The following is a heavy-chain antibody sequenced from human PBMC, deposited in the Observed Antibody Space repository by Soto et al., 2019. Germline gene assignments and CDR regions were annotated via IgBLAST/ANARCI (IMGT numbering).Heavy chain of an antibody. J-gene: IGHJ4*02. CDR1: GGSITRNNNF. CDR2: IQYGGTT. CDR3: ARLGSSGWYQGSYFDY. D-gene: IGHD6-19*01. Sequence: QLQLHESGPGLVKASETLSLTCTVSGGSITRNNNFWGWIRQSPGKGLEWIGSIQYGGTTNYNPSLKSRVIMSAETSKNQFSLMMNSVTAADTAVYYCARLGSSGWYQGSYFDYWGQGTLVTVSS. V-gene: IGHV4-39*01.